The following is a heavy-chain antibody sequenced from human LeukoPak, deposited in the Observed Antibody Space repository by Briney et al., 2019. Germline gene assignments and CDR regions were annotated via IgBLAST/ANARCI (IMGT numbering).Heavy chain of an antibody. CDR3: AKSGYDYVWGSYFDY. D-gene: IGHD3-16*01. CDR1: GFTFSSYS. J-gene: IGHJ4*02. V-gene: IGHV3-21*04. Sequence: PGGSLRLSCAASGFTFSSYSMNWVRQAPGKGLEWVSSISSSSSYIYYADSVKGRFTISRDNAKNSLYLQMNSLRAEDTAVYYCAKSGYDYVWGSYFDYWGQGTLVTVSS. CDR2: ISSSSSYI.